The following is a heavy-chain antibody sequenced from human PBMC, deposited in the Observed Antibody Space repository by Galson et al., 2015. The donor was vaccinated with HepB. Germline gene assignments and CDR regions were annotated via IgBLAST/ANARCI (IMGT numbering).Heavy chain of an antibody. Sequence: SVKVSCKASGYTFTSYAMNWVRQAPGQGLEWMGWINTNTGNPTYAQGFTGRFVFSLDTSVSTAYLQISSLKAEDTAVYYCAGVGRYYGDYDFDYWGQGTLVTVSS. J-gene: IGHJ4*02. CDR2: INTNTGNP. V-gene: IGHV7-4-1*02. D-gene: IGHD4-17*01. CDR3: AGVGRYYGDYDFDY. CDR1: GYTFTSYA.